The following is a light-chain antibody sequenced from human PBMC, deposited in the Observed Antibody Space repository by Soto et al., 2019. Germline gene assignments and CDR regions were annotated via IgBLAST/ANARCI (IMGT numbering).Light chain of an antibody. Sequence: DIQMTQSPSTLSASVRDRVTITCRASQSISSWLAWYQQKPGKVPKLLIYAASSLHSGVPSRFSGSGSGTDFTLTNSSLQPEDFATYYCQQSYSTPITFGQGTRLEI. J-gene: IGKJ5*01. CDR1: QSISSW. CDR2: AAS. V-gene: IGKV1-39*01. CDR3: QQSYSTPIT.